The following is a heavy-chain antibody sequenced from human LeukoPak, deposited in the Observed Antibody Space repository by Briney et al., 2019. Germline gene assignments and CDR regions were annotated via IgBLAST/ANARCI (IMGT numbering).Heavy chain of an antibody. CDR2: LYSDGRT. CDR3: ASSYYSGSGSYRYMDY. V-gene: IGHV3-53*01. CDR1: GFTVTSNY. D-gene: IGHD3-10*01. Sequence: GGFLRLSCAASGFTVTSNYMSWVRQAPGKGLEWVSILYSDGRTFYADSVKGRFTISRDNSKNTLYLQMNSLRAEDTAVYYCASSYYSGSGSYRYMDYWGQGTLVTVSS. J-gene: IGHJ4*02.